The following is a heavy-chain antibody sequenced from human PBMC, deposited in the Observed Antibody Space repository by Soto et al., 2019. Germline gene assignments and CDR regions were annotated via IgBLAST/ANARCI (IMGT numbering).Heavy chain of an antibody. Sequence: GGSLRLSCAASGFTFSSYAMSWVRQAPGKGLEWVSAISGSGGSTYYADSVKGRFTISRDNSKNTLYLQMNSLRAEDTAVYYCAKDSGYSGYGHLYYYYYYMDVWGKGTTVTVSS. CDR1: GFTFSSYA. D-gene: IGHD5-12*01. V-gene: IGHV3-23*01. CDR2: ISGSGGST. CDR3: AKDSGYSGYGHLYYYYYYMDV. J-gene: IGHJ6*03.